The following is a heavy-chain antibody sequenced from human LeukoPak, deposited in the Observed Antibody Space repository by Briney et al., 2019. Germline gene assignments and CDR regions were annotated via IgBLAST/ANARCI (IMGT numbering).Heavy chain of an antibody. J-gene: IGHJ6*03. CDR1: GYTFTDYS. V-gene: IGHV1-2*02. CDR3: ARQMIRGTGYYYYVDV. Sequence: ASVKVSCKASGYTFTDYSIHWLRQAPGQGLEWMGWINPNSGNTDYARSFLGRVTLTRDTSTDTAYMELNSLTSDDTAVYYCARQMIRGTGYYYYVDVWGRGPTVTVSS. D-gene: IGHD1-1*01. CDR2: INPNSGNT.